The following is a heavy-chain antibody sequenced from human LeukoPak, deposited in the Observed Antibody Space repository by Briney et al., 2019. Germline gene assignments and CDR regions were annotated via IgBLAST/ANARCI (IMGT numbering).Heavy chain of an antibody. CDR2: IYHSGST. CDR1: GGSISSSNW. Sequence: PSGTLSLTCAVSGGSISSSNWWSWVRQPPGQGLEWIGEIYHSGSTNYNPSLKSRVTISVDKSKNQFSLKLSSVTAADTAVYYCARDHGYCSGGSCGAFDIWGQGTMVTVSS. J-gene: IGHJ3*02. V-gene: IGHV4-4*02. CDR3: ARDHGYCSGGSCGAFDI. D-gene: IGHD2-15*01.